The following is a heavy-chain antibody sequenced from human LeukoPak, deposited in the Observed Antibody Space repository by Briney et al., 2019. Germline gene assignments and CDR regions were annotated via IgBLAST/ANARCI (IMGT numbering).Heavy chain of an antibody. Sequence: GGSLRLSCAASGFTFSSYAMSWVRKAPGKGLEWVSAISGSGGSTYYADSVKGRFTISRDNSKNTLYLQMNSLRAEDTAVYYCAVPRIGNYYGMDVWGQGTTVTVSS. D-gene: IGHD3-10*01. CDR1: GFTFSSYA. CDR2: ISGSGGST. CDR3: AVPRIGNYYGMDV. V-gene: IGHV3-23*01. J-gene: IGHJ6*02.